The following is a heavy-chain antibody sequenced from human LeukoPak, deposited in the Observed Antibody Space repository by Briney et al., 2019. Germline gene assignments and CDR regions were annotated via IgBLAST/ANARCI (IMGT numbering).Heavy chain of an antibody. CDR3: ARVINLAYCGGDCWVAFDI. CDR2: IYHSGST. D-gene: IGHD2-21*02. CDR1: GGSISSGGYS. V-gene: IGHV4-30-2*01. J-gene: IGHJ3*02. Sequence: SQTLSLTCAVSGGSISSGGYSWSWIRQPPGKGLEWIGYIYHSGSTYYNPSLKSRVTISVDRSKNQFSPKLSSVTAADTAVYYCARVINLAYCGGDCWVAFDIWGQGTMVTVSS.